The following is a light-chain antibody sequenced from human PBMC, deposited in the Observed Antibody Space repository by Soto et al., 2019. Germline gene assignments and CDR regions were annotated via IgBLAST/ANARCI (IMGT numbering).Light chain of an antibody. V-gene: IGKV3-20*01. Sequence: ETVLTHSAGTLSLSPGERATLSCRASQSVGGSFLAWYQQRPGQAPRLLIYDASSRATGIPDRFSGGGSGTDFTLTISRLEPEDFAVYYCQQSPGTFGQGTKVDIK. J-gene: IGKJ1*01. CDR2: DAS. CDR1: QSVGGSF. CDR3: QQSPGT.